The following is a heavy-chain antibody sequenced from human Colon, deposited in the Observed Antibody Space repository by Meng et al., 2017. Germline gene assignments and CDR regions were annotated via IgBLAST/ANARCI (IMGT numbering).Heavy chain of an antibody. CDR3: TSRLVTTNDY. Sequence: GESLKISCAASGFTFSDVWMNWVRQAPGKGLEWVGRVKTKRECGLTDDAAASKGGFTISRDDSKSTLYLQMDNLRTEDPAVYYCTSRLVTTNDYWGQGTLVTVSS. D-gene: IGHD2-21*02. V-gene: IGHV3-15*01. CDR1: GFTFSDVW. J-gene: IGHJ4*02. CDR2: VKTKRECGLT.